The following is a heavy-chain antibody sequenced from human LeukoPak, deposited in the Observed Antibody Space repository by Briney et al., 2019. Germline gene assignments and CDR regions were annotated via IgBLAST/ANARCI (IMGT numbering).Heavy chain of an antibody. CDR3: AKENNYDFWSGYLFDY. J-gene: IGHJ4*02. D-gene: IGHD3-3*01. Sequence: GGSLRLSCAASGFTFSSYGMHWVRQAPGKGLEWVAVISYDGSNKYYADSVKGRFTISRDNSKNTLYLRMNSLRAEDTAVYYCAKENNYDFWSGYLFDYWGQGTLVTVSS. V-gene: IGHV3-30*18. CDR1: GFTFSSYG. CDR2: ISYDGSNK.